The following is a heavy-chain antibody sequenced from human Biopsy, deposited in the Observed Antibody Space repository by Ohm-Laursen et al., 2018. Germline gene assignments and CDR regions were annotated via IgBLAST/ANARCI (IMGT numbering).Heavy chain of an antibody. CDR2: VYYTGIT. J-gene: IGHJ2*01. D-gene: IGHD3-22*01. Sequence: SDTLSLTCTFSVDSISSYYFSWIRQPPGKGLQLIGYVYYTGITDYNPSLQSRVTISVDTSKNHFSLRLRSVTPADTAIYYCARDRGYYSDRTVPGYFDLWGRGTLVTVSS. V-gene: IGHV4-59*01. CDR3: ARDRGYYSDRTVPGYFDL. CDR1: VDSISSYY.